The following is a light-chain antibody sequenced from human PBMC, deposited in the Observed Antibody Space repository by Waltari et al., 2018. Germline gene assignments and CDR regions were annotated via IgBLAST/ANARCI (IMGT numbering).Light chain of an antibody. J-gene: IGKJ1*01. CDR3: QQYNPWT. V-gene: IGKV1-5*03. CDR1: ERHSLW. CDR2: QAS. Sequence: DVQLTQSPSTLSASIGDTVTITCRPSERHSLWLAWYQQKPGRAPKLLIYQASVLESGVPSRFRGHGSGTEFTLTISDLQPDDFATYFCQQYNPWTFGQGTKVELK.